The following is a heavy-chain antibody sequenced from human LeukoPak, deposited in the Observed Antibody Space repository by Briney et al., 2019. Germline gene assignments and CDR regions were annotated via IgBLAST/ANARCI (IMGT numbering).Heavy chain of an antibody. CDR3: ARPSGMGPAFDI. Sequence: SETLSLTCTFSSASFSSYYWSWIRQPPGKGLEWIGYIYHSGSSNYNPSLKSRVTISLDTSKNLFSLKLSSVTAADTAVYYCARPSGMGPAFDIWGQGTMVTVSS. D-gene: IGHD1-1*01. CDR1: SASFSSYY. CDR2: IYHSGSS. V-gene: IGHV4-59*08. J-gene: IGHJ3*02.